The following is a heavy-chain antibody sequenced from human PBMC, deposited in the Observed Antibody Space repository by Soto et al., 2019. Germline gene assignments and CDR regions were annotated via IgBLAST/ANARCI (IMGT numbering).Heavy chain of an antibody. D-gene: IGHD5-12*01. V-gene: IGHV4-39*01. CDR3: ARRTRAAGLPYYFDY. CDR1: GGSISSSRYY. Sequence: SETLSLTCTVSGGSISSSRYYWGWIRQPPGKGLEWIGSIYYSGSTYNNPSLKSRVTISVDTSKNQFSLKLSSVTAADTAVYYCARRTRAAGLPYYFDYWGQGTLVTVSS. CDR2: IYYSGST. J-gene: IGHJ4*02.